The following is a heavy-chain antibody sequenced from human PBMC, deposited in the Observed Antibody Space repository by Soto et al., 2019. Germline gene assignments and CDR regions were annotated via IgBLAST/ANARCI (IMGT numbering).Heavy chain of an antibody. CDR1: GFTFSSYA. CDR3: AREAGGEVGYGMDV. V-gene: IGHV3-30-3*01. D-gene: IGHD1-26*01. Sequence: QVQLVESGGGVVQPGRSLRLSCAASGFTFSSYAMHWVRQAPGKGLEWVAVISYDGSNKYYADSVKGRFTISRDNSKNTLYLQMNSLRAEDTAVYYCAREAGGEVGYGMDVWGQGTTVTVSS. J-gene: IGHJ6*02. CDR2: ISYDGSNK.